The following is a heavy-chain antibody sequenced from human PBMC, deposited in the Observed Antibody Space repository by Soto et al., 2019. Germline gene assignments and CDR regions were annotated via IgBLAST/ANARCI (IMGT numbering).Heavy chain of an antibody. V-gene: IGHV3-53*02. D-gene: IGHD2-15*01. CDR3: ATRCSGGSCYEGSGVDY. CDR1: GFTVSSNY. CDR2: IYSGGST. J-gene: IGHJ4*02. Sequence: EVQLVETGGGLIQPGGSLRLSCAASGFTVSSNYMSWVRQAPGKGLEWVSVIYSGGSTYYADSVKGRFTISRDNSKNTLYLQMNSLRAEDTAVYYCATRCSGGSCYEGSGVDYWGQGTLVTVSS.